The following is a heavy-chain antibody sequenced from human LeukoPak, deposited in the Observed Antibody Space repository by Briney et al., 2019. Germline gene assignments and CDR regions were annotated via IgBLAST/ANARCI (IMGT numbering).Heavy chain of an antibody. CDR2: ISSSSSYI. V-gene: IGHV3-21*01. CDR1: GFTFSSYA. J-gene: IGHJ4*02. Sequence: GGSLRLSCAASGFTFSSYAMSWVCQAPGKGLEWVSSISSSSSYIYYADSVKGRFTISRDNAKNSLYLQMNSLRAEDTAVYYCARDPSRTDHEGYWGQGTLVTVSS. CDR3: ARDPSRTDHEGY.